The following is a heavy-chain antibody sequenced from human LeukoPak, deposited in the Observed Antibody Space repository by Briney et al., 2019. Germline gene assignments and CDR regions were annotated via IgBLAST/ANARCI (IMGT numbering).Heavy chain of an antibody. CDR2: IYYSGST. D-gene: IGHD6-19*01. V-gene: IGHV4-59*01. CDR1: GGSISSYY. CDR3: ARDKIGAVAGIADAFDI. J-gene: IGHJ3*02. Sequence: PSETLSLTCTVAGGSISSYYWSWIRQPPGKGLEWIGYIYYSGSTNYNPSLKSRVTISVDTSKNQFSLKLSSVTAADTAVYYCARDKIGAVAGIADAFDIWGQGTMVTVSS.